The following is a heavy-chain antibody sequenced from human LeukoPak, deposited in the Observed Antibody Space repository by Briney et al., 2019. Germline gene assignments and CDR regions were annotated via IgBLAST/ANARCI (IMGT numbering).Heavy chain of an antibody. J-gene: IGHJ4*02. CDR1: GFPFNAYW. V-gene: IGHV3-7*03. Sequence: GGSLRLSCAASGFPFNAYWMTWVRQAPGKGLEWVANIRQDGDTKYYVDSVKGRFTISRDNAMNSLYLQMNSLRAEDTAIYYCARSVPYGTTWYGRSDFWGQGTLVTVSS. CDR3: ARSVPYGTTWYGRSDF. D-gene: IGHD6-13*01. CDR2: IRQDGDTK.